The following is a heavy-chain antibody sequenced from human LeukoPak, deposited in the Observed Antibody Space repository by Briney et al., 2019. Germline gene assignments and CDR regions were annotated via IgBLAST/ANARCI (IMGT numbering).Heavy chain of an antibody. D-gene: IGHD6-19*01. CDR2: VHYSGTA. J-gene: IGHJ4*02. V-gene: IGHV4-59*01. CDR1: DGSITNYD. CDR3: ARGYSSVWPFDY. Sequence: PSETLSLTCTVSDGSITNYDWSWVRQPPGKGLEFIGHVHYSGTANYNPSLRSRVTISIDTSKKHFFLKLKSVTAADTAVYYCARGYSSVWPFDYWGQGTLVTVSS.